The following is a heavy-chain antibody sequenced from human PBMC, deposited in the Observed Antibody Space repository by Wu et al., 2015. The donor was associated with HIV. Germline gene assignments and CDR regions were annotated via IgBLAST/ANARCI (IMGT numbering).Heavy chain of an antibody. CDR3: VCREDSENLYAFDF. Sequence: QVLLVQSGAELKKPGSSVKVSCKTSGDSFNKYGFSWVRQAPGQGLEWMGRILPMFGTTNYAQKFQGRVTITADESTSTIYMELKSLRSEDSAVFFCVCREDSENLYAFDFWGQGTLVTVSS. J-gene: IGHJ4*02. CDR2: ILPMFGTT. D-gene: IGHD2/OR15-2a*01. V-gene: IGHV1-69*13. CDR1: GDSFNKYG.